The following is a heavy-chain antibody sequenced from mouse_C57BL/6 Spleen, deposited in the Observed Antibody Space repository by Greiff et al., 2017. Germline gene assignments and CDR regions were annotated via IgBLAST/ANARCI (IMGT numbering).Heavy chain of an antibody. Sequence: QVQLKQPGAELVMPGASVKLSCKASGYTFTSYWMHWVKQRPGQGLEWIGEIDPSDSYTKYNQKFKGKSTLTVDKSSSTAYMQLSSLTSEDSAVYYCARRGYYYGSSCPDYWGQGTTLTVSS. CDR3: ARRGYYYGSSCPDY. D-gene: IGHD1-1*01. J-gene: IGHJ2*01. CDR1: GYTFTSYW. CDR2: IDPSDSYT. V-gene: IGHV1-69*01.